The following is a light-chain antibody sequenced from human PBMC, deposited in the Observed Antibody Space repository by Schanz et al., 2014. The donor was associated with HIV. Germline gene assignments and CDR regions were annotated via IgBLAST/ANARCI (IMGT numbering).Light chain of an antibody. J-gene: IGLJ1*01. CDR1: SSDVGSYNL. V-gene: IGLV2-14*02. CDR3: SSYEGSNNWV. Sequence: QSALTQPASVSGSPGQSITISCTGSSSDVGSYNLVSWYQQHPGKAPKLIIYEDTKRPSGVSDRFSGSKSGNTASLTVSGLQAEDEADYYCSSYEGSNNWVFGTGTKLTVL. CDR2: EDT.